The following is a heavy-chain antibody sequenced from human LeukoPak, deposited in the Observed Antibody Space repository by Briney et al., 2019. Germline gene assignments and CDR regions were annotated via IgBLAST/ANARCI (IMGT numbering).Heavy chain of an antibody. Sequence: ASVKVSCKASGYTFTGYYMHWVRQAPGQGLEWMGWINPNSGGTNYAQKFQGRATMTRDTSISTAYMELSRLRSDDTAVYYCASLSIFGVVISDAFDIWGQGTMVTVSS. CDR1: GYTFTGYY. J-gene: IGHJ3*02. V-gene: IGHV1-2*02. D-gene: IGHD3-3*01. CDR2: INPNSGGT. CDR3: ASLSIFGVVISDAFDI.